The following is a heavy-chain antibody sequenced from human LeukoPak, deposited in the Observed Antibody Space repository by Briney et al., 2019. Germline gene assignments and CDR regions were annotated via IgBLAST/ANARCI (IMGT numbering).Heavy chain of an antibody. CDR1: GFTVSDTH. CDR2: IYSGGSI. CDR3: ASGSRFDY. Sequence: GGSLRLSCAHPGFTVSDTHISCGRQAPGKGLEWVSVIYSGGSIYYTDSVKGRFTISRHNSKNTLYLQMNSLRTEDTAVYYCASGSRFDYWGQGTLVTVSS. J-gene: IGHJ4*02. V-gene: IGHV3-53*04.